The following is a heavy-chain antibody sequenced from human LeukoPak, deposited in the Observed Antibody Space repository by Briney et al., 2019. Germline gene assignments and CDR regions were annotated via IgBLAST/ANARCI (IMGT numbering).Heavy chain of an antibody. CDR1: GFTFSSYG. J-gene: IGHJ4*02. V-gene: IGHV3-30*03. Sequence: GGSLRLSCAASGFTFSSYGMHWVRQAPGKGLEWVAVISYDGRDKYYTDSVKGRFTISRDNSKNTVYLQMNGLRAEDTAVYFCTRVQWLVRGGIDYWGQGTLVTVSS. CDR3: TRVQWLVRGGIDY. D-gene: IGHD6-19*01. CDR2: ISYDGRDK.